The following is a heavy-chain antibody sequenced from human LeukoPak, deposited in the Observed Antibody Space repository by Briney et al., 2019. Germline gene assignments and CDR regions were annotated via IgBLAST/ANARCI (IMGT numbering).Heavy chain of an antibody. J-gene: IGHJ6*03. D-gene: IGHD2-15*01. CDR3: ARNVLGYCSGGSCHRPYYYYMDV. V-gene: IGHV3-48*01. Sequence: PGGSLRLSCAASGFTFSSYSMNWVRQAPGKGLEWVSYISSSSSTIYYADSVKGRFTISRDNAKNSLYLQMNSLRAEDTAVYYCARNVLGYCSGGSCHRPYYYYMDVWGKGTTVTVSS. CDR1: GFTFSSYS. CDR2: ISSSSSTI.